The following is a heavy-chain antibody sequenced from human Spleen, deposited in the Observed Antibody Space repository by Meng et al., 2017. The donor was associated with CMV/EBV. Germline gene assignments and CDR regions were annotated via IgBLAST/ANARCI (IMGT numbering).Heavy chain of an antibody. Sequence: GGSLRLSCAASGFTFSRYSMNWVRQAPGKGLEWVSSVSDSSSYIYYADSLKGRFTISADKSISTAYLQWSSLNASDTAMYYCARHGRYSQYCSSTSCYERYGMDVWGQGTTVTVSS. CDR2: VSDSSSYI. J-gene: IGHJ6*02. CDR3: ARHGRYSQYCSSTSCYERYGMDV. CDR1: GFTFSRYS. D-gene: IGHD2-2*01. V-gene: IGHV3-21*04.